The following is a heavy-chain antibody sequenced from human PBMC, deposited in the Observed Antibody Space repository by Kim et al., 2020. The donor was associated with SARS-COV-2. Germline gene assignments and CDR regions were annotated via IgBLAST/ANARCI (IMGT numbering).Heavy chain of an antibody. CDR1: GYTFTSYG. CDR3: ARTVTCGGDCYPFDY. CDR2: ISAYNGNT. D-gene: IGHD2-21*02. Sequence: ASVKVSCKASGYTFTSYGISWVRQAPGQGLEWMGWISAYNGNTNFAQKLQGRVTMTTDTSTSTAYMELRSLRADDTAVLYCARTVTCGGDCYPFDYWGQGTLVTVSS. V-gene: IGHV1-18*01. J-gene: IGHJ4*02.